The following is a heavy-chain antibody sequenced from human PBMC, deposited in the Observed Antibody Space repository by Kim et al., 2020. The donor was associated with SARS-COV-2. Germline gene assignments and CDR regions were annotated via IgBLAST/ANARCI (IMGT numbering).Heavy chain of an antibody. CDR2: IIPMFGTA. CDR3: ARDLGVAATQHFYYGLDV. D-gene: IGHD1-26*01. V-gene: IGHV1-69*13. Sequence: LVKVSCKASGGSFSTYSISWVRQAPGQGLEWMGGIIPMFGTANYAQSFQGRVTITADESMITAYMELSSLRSDDTAIYYCARDLGVAATQHFYYGLDVWGQGTTVTVSS. CDR1: GGSFSTYS. J-gene: IGHJ6*02.